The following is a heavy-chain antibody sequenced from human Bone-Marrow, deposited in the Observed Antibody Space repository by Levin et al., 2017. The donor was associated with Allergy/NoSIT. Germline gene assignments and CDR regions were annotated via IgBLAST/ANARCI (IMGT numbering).Heavy chain of an antibody. Sequence: GSLRLSCAVSGGSITHYSWSWIRQSADRGLEWIGRIYVSGTNNHNPSLKSRVTMSVDRSKDQFSLRLSSVTAADTAVYYCARANPKGYFDFWGQGILVTVSS. V-gene: IGHV4-4*07. D-gene: IGHD6-13*01. CDR1: GGSITHYS. CDR2: IYVSGTN. CDR3: ARANPKGYFDF. J-gene: IGHJ4*02.